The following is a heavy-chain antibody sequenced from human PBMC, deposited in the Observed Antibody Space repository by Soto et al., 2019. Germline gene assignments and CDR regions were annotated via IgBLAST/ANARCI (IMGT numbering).Heavy chain of an antibody. V-gene: IGHV6-1*01. J-gene: IGHJ6*02. CDR1: GGSVSSNSAS. CDR3: ARDEDTAMVKYYYYGMDV. CDR2: KYYRSKWYN. Sequence: SQTLSLTGAISGGSVSSNSASWNWIRQSPSRGLEWLGRKYYRSKWYNDYAVSVKSRITINPDTSKNQFSLQLNSVTPEDTAVYYCARDEDTAMVKYYYYGMDVWGQGTTVTVSS. D-gene: IGHD5-18*01.